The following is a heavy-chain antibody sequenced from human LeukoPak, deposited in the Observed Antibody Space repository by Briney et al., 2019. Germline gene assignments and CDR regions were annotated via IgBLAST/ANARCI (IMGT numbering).Heavy chain of an antibody. J-gene: IGHJ5*02. V-gene: IGHV1-18*01. CDR2: ISAYNGNT. D-gene: IGHD3-10*01. Sequence: ASVKVSCKASGYTFTSYGISWVRQAPGQGLEWMGWISAYNGNTNYAQKLQGRVTMTTDTSTSTAYMELRSLRSDDTAVYYCARDGYYYGSGSYYNWFDPWGQGTLVTVSS. CDR1: GYTFTSYG. CDR3: ARDGYYYGSGSYYNWFDP.